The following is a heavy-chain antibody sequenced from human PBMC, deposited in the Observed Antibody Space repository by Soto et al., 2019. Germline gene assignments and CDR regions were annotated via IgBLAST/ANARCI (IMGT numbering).Heavy chain of an antibody. CDR1: GYTFTSYG. CDR2: ISAYNGNT. V-gene: IGHV1-18*01. D-gene: IGHD6-6*01. Sequence: ASVKVCCKASGYTFTSYGISWVRQAPGQGLEWMGWISAYNGNTNYAQKLQGRVTMTTDTSTSTAYMELRSLRSDDTAVYYCARARRLSSSQRGYWFDPWGQGTLVTVSS. J-gene: IGHJ5*02. CDR3: ARARRLSSSQRGYWFDP.